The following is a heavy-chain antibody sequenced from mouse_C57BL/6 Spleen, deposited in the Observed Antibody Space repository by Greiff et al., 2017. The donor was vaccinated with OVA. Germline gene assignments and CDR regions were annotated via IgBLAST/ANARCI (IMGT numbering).Heavy chain of an antibody. Sequence: QVQLQQSGPELVKPGASVKISCKASGYAFSSSWMNWVKQRPGKGLEWIGRIYPGDGDTNYNGKFKGKATLTADKSSSTAYMQLSSLTSEDSAVYFCARAPYWYFDVWGTGTTVTVYS. CDR2: IYPGDGDT. J-gene: IGHJ1*03. CDR1: GYAFSSSW. V-gene: IGHV1-82*01. CDR3: ARAPYWYFDV.